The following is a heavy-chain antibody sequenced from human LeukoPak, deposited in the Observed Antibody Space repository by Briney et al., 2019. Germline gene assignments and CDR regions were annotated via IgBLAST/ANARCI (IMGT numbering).Heavy chain of an antibody. V-gene: IGHV3-7*01. J-gene: IGHJ4*02. CDR1: GFHFSSRW. Sequence: GGSLRLSCAASGFHFSSRWMSWVRQAPGKGLEWVGNIQPDGNKEYPVDSVKGRFTISRDNARNSLFLQMNSLRVEDTAMYYCARSLATNYFDYWGQGTLVTVSS. D-gene: IGHD1-1*01. CDR3: ARSLATNYFDY. CDR2: IQPDGNKE.